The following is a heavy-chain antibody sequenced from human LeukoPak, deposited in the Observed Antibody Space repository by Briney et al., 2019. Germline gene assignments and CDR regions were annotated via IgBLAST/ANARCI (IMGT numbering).Heavy chain of an antibody. J-gene: IGHJ4*02. CDR3: AKVRQFTAATGTGLDY. D-gene: IGHD6-13*01. Sequence: GRSLRLSCAASGFTFSNYGMHSVRQTPGKGLDWVAVIWHDGSIKYYADSVRGRFTISRDNSMNTVYLQMNSLRAEDTAVYYCAKVRQFTAATGTGLDYWGQGTLVTVSS. V-gene: IGHV3-33*03. CDR2: IWHDGSIK. CDR1: GFTFSNYG.